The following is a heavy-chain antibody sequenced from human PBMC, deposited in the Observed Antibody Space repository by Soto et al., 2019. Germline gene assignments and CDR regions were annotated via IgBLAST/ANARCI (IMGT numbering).Heavy chain of an antibody. J-gene: IGHJ4*02. Sequence: QVQLVQSGAEVKKPGSSVKVSCKASGGTFSSYSINWVRQAPGQGLEWMGEIIPIFGTANYAQKFQGRVTITADESTSPAYMELSSLRSEDTAVYYCARDGGRHSGGIDYWGQGTLVPVSS. V-gene: IGHV1-69*01. CDR3: ARDGGRHSGGIDY. CDR1: GGTFSSYS. D-gene: IGHD1-26*01. CDR2: IIPIFGTA.